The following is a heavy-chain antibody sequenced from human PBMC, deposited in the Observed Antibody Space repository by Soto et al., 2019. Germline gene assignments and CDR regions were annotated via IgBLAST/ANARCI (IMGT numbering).Heavy chain of an antibody. V-gene: IGHV1-69*12. CDR3: ARGAGDYGGNEHYFDY. CDR2: IIPIFGTA. CDR1: GGTFSSYA. D-gene: IGHD4-17*01. Sequence: VQLVQSGAEVKKPGSSVKVSCKASGGTFSSYAISWVRQAPGQGHEWMVGIIPIFGTANYAQKFQGRVTITADESTSTAYMELSSLRSEDTAVYYCARGAGDYGGNEHYFDYWGQGTLVTVSS. J-gene: IGHJ4*02.